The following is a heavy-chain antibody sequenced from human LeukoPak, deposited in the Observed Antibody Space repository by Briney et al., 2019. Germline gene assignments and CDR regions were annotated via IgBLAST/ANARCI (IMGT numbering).Heavy chain of an antibody. CDR3: ARDPDWNPRYNWFDP. CDR2: IIPIFGTA. J-gene: IGHJ5*02. Sequence: SVKVSCKASGGTFSSYAISWVRQAPGQGLEWMGRIIPIFGTANYAQKFQGRVTITTDESTSTAYMELSSLRSEDTAVYYCARDPDWNPRYNWFDPWGQGTLVNVSS. D-gene: IGHD1-1*01. CDR1: GGTFSSYA. V-gene: IGHV1-69*05.